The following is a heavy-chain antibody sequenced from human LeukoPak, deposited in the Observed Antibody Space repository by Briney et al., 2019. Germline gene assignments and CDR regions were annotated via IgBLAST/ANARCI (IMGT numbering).Heavy chain of an antibody. CDR2: INPSGGST. J-gene: IGHJ3*02. CDR1: GYTFTSYY. D-gene: IGHD4/OR15-4a*01. V-gene: IGHV1-46*01. Sequence: GASVKVSCKASGYTFTSYYMHWVRQAPGQGLEWMGIINPSGGSTSYAQKFQGRVTMTRNTSTSTVYMELSSLRSEDTAVYYCARDRLANADIHAFDIWGQGTMVTVSS. CDR3: ARDRLANADIHAFDI.